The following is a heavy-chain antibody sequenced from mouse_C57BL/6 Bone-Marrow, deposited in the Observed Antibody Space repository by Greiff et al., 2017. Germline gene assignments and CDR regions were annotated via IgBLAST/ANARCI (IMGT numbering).Heavy chain of an antibody. CDR2: ISNGGGST. D-gene: IGHD1-1*01. J-gene: IGHJ1*03. Sequence: DVQLVESGGGLVQPGGSLKLSCAASGFTFSDYYMYWVRQTPEKRLEWVAYISNGGGSTYYPDTVKGRFTISRDNAKNTLYLQMSRLKSEDTAMYYCARGLLYYYGSRGYFDVWGTGTTVTVSS. V-gene: IGHV5-12*01. CDR1: GFTFSDYY. CDR3: ARGLLYYYGSRGYFDV.